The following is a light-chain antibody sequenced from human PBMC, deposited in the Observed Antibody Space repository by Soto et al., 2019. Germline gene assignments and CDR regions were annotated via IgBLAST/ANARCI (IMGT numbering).Light chain of an antibody. Sequence: DVQMTQFPSSLSASVGDRVSITCQASHDINNSLTWYQQKPGKAPKLLIYDVSDLEPGVPSRFSRRGSGTYFISTISILPHEDVTTYHCQLYDSLPLFGGGTKIDIK. J-gene: IGKJ4*01. CDR1: HDINNS. CDR2: DVS. V-gene: IGKV1-33*01. CDR3: QLYDSLPL.